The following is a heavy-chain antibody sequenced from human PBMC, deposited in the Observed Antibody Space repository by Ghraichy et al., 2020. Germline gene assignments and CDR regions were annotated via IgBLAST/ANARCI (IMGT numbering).Heavy chain of an antibody. J-gene: IGHJ4*02. CDR3: VKPSYSSGWY. CDR2: ISSNGGST. Sequence: GGSLRLSCLASGFPFSSYAMHWVRQAPGKGLEYVSAISSNGGSTYYADSVKGRFTISRDNSKNTLYLQMSSLRAEDTAVYYCVKPSYSSGWYWGQGTLVTASS. V-gene: IGHV3-64D*09. CDR1: GFPFSSYA. D-gene: IGHD6-19*01.